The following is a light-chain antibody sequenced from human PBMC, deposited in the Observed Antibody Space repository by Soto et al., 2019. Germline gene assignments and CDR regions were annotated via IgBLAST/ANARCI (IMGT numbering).Light chain of an antibody. CDR1: SSDVGAHNF. V-gene: IGLV2-14*01. CDR2: EVS. Sequence: QSVLTQPASVSGSPGQSITISCTGTSSDVGAHNFVSWYQQYPGKAPKLMIYEVSTRPSGVSNRFSGSKSGNTASLTISGLQAEDEADYYCNSYTNSAARVFGTGTKLTVL. J-gene: IGLJ1*01. CDR3: NSYTNSAARV.